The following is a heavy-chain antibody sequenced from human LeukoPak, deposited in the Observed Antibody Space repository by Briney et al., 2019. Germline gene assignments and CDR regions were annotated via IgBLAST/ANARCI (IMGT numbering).Heavy chain of an antibody. V-gene: IGHV5-51*01. CDR3: ARQYDSSGYPYNWFDP. CDR1: GYSFTSYW. CDR2: IYPGDSDT. D-gene: IGHD3-22*01. Sequence: GESLKISCQGSGYSFTSYWIGWVRQMPGKGLEWMGIIYPGDSDTRYSPSFQGQVTISADKSISTAYLQWSSLKASDTAMYYCARQYDSSGYPYNWFDPWGQGTLVTVSS. J-gene: IGHJ5*02.